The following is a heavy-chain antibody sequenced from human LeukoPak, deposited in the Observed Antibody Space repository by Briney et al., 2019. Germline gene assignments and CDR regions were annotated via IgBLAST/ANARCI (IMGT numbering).Heavy chain of an antibody. CDR3: ARPSYGSGRDPYFDY. V-gene: IGHV3-33*08. J-gene: IGHJ4*02. CDR2: IWYDGSNK. CDR1: GFTFSSYG. D-gene: IGHD3-10*01. Sequence: QSGGSLRLSCAASGFTFSSYGMHWVRQAPGKGLEWVAVIWYDGSNKYYADSVKGRFTITRDNSKNTLYLQMNSLRAEDTAVYYCARPSYGSGRDPYFDYWGQGTLVTVSS.